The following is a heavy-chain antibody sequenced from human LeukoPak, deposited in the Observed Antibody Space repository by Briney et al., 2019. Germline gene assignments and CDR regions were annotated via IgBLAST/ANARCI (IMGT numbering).Heavy chain of an antibody. CDR1: GYXFTGYY. J-gene: IGHJ4*02. CDR3: ARSRTTVTTGAGY. Sequence: ASVKVSCKASGYXFTGYYMHWVRQAPGQGLEWMGWINPNSGGTNYAQKFQGRVTMTRDTSISTAYMELSRLRSDDTAVYYCARSRTTVTTGAGYWGQGTLVTVSS. V-gene: IGHV1-2*02. CDR2: INPNSGGT. D-gene: IGHD4-17*01.